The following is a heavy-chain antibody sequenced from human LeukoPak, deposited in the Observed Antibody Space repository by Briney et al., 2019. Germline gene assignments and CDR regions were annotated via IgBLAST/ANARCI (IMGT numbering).Heavy chain of an antibody. J-gene: IGHJ3*02. D-gene: IGHD6-13*01. V-gene: IGHV4-34*01. CDR2: INHSGST. CDR3: ARDLYSSRTNDAFVI. CDR1: GGSFSGYY. Sequence: SETLSLTCAVYGGSFSGYYWSWIRQPPGKGLEWIGEINHSGSTHYNPSLKSRVTISVDTSKNQFSLRLSSVTAADTVVYYCARDLYSSRTNDAFVIWGQGTMLTISS.